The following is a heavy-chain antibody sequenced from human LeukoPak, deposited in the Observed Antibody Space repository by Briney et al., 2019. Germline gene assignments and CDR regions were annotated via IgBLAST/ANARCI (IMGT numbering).Heavy chain of an antibody. V-gene: IGHV4-59*01. Sequence: AETLSLTCTVSGVSITTDYWSWIRQTPEKGLEWIAYIFDIGSTTYNPSLKSRVTISVDTSKNQFSLKLRSVTTADTAVYYCARISSSNWYNERGAFDVWGQGTMVTVSS. J-gene: IGHJ3*01. CDR2: IFDIGST. CDR1: GVSITTDY. D-gene: IGHD6-13*01. CDR3: ARISSSNWYNERGAFDV.